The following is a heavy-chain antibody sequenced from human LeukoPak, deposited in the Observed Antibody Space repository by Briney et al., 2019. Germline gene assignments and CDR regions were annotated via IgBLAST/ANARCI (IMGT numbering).Heavy chain of an antibody. Sequence: GGSLRLSCAASGFTFSSYSMNWVRQAPGKGLEWVSSISSSSSYIYYADSVKGRFTISRDNSKNTLYLQINSLTAEDTAVYYCAKDTIFGVVNFDYWGQGTLVTVSS. J-gene: IGHJ4*02. CDR3: AKDTIFGVVNFDY. CDR1: GFTFSSYS. CDR2: ISSSSSYI. D-gene: IGHD3-3*01. V-gene: IGHV3-21*04.